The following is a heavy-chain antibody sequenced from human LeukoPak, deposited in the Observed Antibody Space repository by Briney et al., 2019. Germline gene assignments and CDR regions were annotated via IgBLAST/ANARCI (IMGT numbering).Heavy chain of an antibody. CDR1: GGSISSYY. CDR2: IYYSGST. CDR3: ASYSYYYDSSGYFDY. D-gene: IGHD3-22*01. V-gene: IGHV4-59*01. Sequence: SEILSLTCTVSGGSISSYYWSWIRQPPGKGLEWIGYIYYSGSTNYNPSLKSRVTISVDTSENQFSLKLSSVTAADTAVYYCASYSYYYDSSGYFDYWGQGTLVTVSS. J-gene: IGHJ4*02.